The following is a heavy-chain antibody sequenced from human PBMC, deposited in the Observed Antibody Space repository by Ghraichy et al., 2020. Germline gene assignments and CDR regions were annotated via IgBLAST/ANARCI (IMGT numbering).Heavy chain of an antibody. D-gene: IGHD4-17*01. CDR1: GGSFSGYY. Sequence: SETLSLTCAVYGGSFSGYYWSWIRQPPGKGLEWIGEINHSGSTNYNPSLKSRVTISVDTSKNQFSLKLSSVTAADTAVYYCASGTTGHYYYGMDVWGQGTTVTVSS. J-gene: IGHJ6*02. V-gene: IGHV4-34*01. CDR3: ASGTTGHYYYGMDV. CDR2: INHSGST.